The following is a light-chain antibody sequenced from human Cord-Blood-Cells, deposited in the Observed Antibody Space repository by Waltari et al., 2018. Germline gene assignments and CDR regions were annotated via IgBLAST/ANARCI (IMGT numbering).Light chain of an antibody. CDR2: DVS. CDR1: SSDVGGSNY. CDR3: CSYAGSYTV. V-gene: IGLV2-11*01. J-gene: IGLJ2*01. Sequence: QSALPQPRSVSGSPGQSVTISRTGPSSDVGGSNYVSWYQQHPGKAPKLMIYDVSKRPSGVPDRFSCSKSGNTASLTISGLQAEDEADYYCCSYAGSYTVFGGGTKLTVL.